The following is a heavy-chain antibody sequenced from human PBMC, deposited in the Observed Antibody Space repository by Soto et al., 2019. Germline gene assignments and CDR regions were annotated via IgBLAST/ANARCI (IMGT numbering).Heavy chain of an antibody. CDR3: AKVEAGATIQSSDY. CDR1: GFTFSSYA. V-gene: IGHV3-23*01. CDR2: ISGSGGST. Sequence: GGSLRLSCAASGFTFSSYAMSWVRQAPGKGLEWVSAISGSGGSTYYADSVKGRFTISRDNSKNTLYLQMNSLRAEDTAVYYCAKVEAGATIQSSDYWGQGTLVTVSS. J-gene: IGHJ4*02. D-gene: IGHD1-26*01.